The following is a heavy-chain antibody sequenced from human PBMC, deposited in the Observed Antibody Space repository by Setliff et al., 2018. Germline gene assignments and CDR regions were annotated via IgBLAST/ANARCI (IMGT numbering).Heavy chain of an antibody. D-gene: IGHD3-16*01. V-gene: IGHV4-4*09. CDR2: IFTSGST. CDR3: AHSTTFDLHHDY. CDR1: GGSVSTFY. Sequence: SETMSLTCRVSGGSVSTFYWTWIRQPPGKGLEWIGYIFTSGSTQYNPSLKSRATISRDTSSNQFSLKLFSVTAADTAVYYCAHSTTFDLHHDYWGQGALVTVSS. J-gene: IGHJ4*02.